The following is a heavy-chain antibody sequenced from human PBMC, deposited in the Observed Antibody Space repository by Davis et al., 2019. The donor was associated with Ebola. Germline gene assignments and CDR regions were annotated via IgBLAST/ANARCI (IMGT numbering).Heavy chain of an antibody. CDR2: MNPNSGNT. CDR3: ARDGYYYDSSGYYGPGMDV. J-gene: IGHJ6*04. Sequence: ASVKVSCKASGYTFTSYDINWVRQATGQGLEWMGWMNPNSGNTGYAQKFQGRVTMTRNTSISTAYMELSSLRSEDTAVYYCARDGYYYDSSGYYGPGMDVWGKGTTVTVSS. D-gene: IGHD3-22*01. CDR1: GYTFTSYD. V-gene: IGHV1-8*01.